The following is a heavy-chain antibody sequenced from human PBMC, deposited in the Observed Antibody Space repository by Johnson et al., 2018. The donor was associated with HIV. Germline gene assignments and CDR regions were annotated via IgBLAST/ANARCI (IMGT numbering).Heavy chain of an antibody. D-gene: IGHD6-19*01. Sequence: VQLVESGGGLVKPGGSLRLSCAASGFTFSNAWMSWVRQAPGKGLEWVGRIKSKTDGGTTDYAAPVKGRFTISSDDSKNTLSLQMNSLKIEDTAVYYCTSVSSGWYGGAFDIWGQGTMVTVSS. CDR1: GFTFSNAW. V-gene: IGHV3-15*01. CDR3: TSVSSGWYGGAFDI. J-gene: IGHJ3*02. CDR2: IKSKTDGGTT.